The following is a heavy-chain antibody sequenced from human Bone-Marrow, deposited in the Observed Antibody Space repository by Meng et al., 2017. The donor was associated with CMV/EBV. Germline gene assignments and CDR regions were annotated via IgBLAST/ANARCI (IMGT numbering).Heavy chain of an antibody. J-gene: IGHJ3*02. CDR3: ARGNSNDWAGAMNGFDI. Sequence: ASVKVSCKASGYTFTGYYMHWVRQAPGQGLEWMGWINPNNAVTNYAQKFQGRVTMTRDTSIRTVYMELARLTSDDPAVYYCARGNSNDWAGAMNGFDIWVQGSMVTVPS. D-gene: IGHD3-9*01. V-gene: IGHV1-2*02. CDR2: INPNNAVT. CDR1: GYTFTGYY.